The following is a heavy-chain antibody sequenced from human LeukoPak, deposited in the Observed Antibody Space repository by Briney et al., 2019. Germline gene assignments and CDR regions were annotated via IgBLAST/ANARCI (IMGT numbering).Heavy chain of an antibody. D-gene: IGHD6-13*01. J-gene: IGHJ4*02. CDR2: ISYDGSNK. V-gene: IGHV3-30*03. CDR3: ARDSSPDY. CDR1: GFTFSRYW. Sequence: GGSLRLSCDASGFTFSRYWMSWFRQAPGKGLEWVAVISYDGSNKYYADSVKGRFTISRDNSKNSLYLQMNSLRAEDTAVYYCARDSSPDYWGQGTLVTVSS.